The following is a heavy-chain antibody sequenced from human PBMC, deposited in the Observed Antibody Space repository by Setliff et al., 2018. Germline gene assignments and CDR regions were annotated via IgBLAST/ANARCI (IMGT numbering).Heavy chain of an antibody. CDR3: AREEQQLVWFDS. CDR1: GGTLSSYA. V-gene: IGHV1-69*13. Sequence: RASVKVSCKASGGTLSSYAISWVRQAPGQGLEWMGGIIPIFGTANYAQKFQGRVTITADESTSTAYMELGSLRSEDTAMYYCAREEQQLVWFDSWGQGILVTVSS. CDR2: IIPIFGTA. J-gene: IGHJ5*01. D-gene: IGHD6-13*01.